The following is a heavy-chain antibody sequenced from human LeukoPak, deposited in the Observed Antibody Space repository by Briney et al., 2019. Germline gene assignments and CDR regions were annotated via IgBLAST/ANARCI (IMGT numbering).Heavy chain of an antibody. CDR3: PRGVSSSWYLGINFYYYYGMDV. Sequence: ASVKVSCKASGYTFTGYYMHWVRQAPGQGLEWMGWINPNSGGTNYAQKFQGRVTMTRDTSISTAYMELSRLRSDDTALYFCPRGVSSSWYLGINFYYYYGMDVWGQGTTVTVSS. V-gene: IGHV1-2*02. D-gene: IGHD6-13*01. CDR2: INPNSGGT. CDR1: GYTFTGYY. J-gene: IGHJ6*02.